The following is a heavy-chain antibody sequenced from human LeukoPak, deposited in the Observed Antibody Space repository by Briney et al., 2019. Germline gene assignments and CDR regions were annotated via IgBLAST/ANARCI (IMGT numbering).Heavy chain of an antibody. CDR1: GFTFSSYW. V-gene: IGHV3-7*01. CDR3: ARDSPPQQQLVTASSLDY. D-gene: IGHD6-13*01. J-gene: IGHJ4*02. CDR2: IKQDGGEK. Sequence: TGGSLRLSCAASGFTFSSYWMSWVRQAPGKGREWVANIKQDGGEKYYVDSVKGRFTISRDNAKNPLYLQMNSLRAADTAVYYCARDSPPQQQLVTASSLDYWGQGTLVTVSS.